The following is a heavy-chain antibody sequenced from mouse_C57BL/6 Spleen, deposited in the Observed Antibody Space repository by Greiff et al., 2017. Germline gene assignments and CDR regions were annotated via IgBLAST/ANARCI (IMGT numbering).Heavy chain of an antibody. J-gene: IGHJ4*01. CDR1: GYTFTSYW. V-gene: IGHV1-50*01. Sequence: QQSGAELVKPGASVKLYCKASGYTFTSYWMQWVKQRPGQGLEWIGEIDPSDSYTNYNQKFKGKATLTVDTSSSTAYMQLSSLTSEDSAVYYCARRCGGYYAMDDWGQGTSVTVSS. CDR2: IDPSDSYT. D-gene: IGHD1-1*02. CDR3: ARRCGGYYAMDD.